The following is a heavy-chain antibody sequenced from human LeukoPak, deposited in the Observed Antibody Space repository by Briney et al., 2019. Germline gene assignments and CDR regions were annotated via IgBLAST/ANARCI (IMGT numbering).Heavy chain of an antibody. CDR2: LYTGRST. D-gene: IGHD7-27*01. CDR1: GGSISNYH. J-gene: IGHJ4*02. Sequence: SETLSLTCTVSGGSISNYHWSWIRQPAGKGLEWIGRLYTGRSTDYNPSLKSRVTMSVDTSNNQFSLKLTSVTAADTAIYYCARESRVLIGDGYYLDSWGPGTLVTVSS. CDR3: ARESRVLIGDGYYLDS. V-gene: IGHV4-4*07.